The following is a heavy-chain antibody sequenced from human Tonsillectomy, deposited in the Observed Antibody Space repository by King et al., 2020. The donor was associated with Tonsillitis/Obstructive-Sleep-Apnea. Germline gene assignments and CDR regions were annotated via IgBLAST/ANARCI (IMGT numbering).Heavy chain of an antibody. CDR2: IRNKANSYTT. CDR3: ARGRIVVVITHHYYYMDV. CDR1: GFSFSEHN. V-gene: IGHV3-72*01. J-gene: IGHJ6*03. Sequence: VQLVESGGGLVQPGGSLRLSCAASGFSFSEHNMDWVRQAPGKGLEWVGRIRNKANSYTTEYAASVKGRFTISRDDSKNSLYLQMNSLKTEDTAVYYCARGRIVVVITHHYYYMDVWGKGTTVTVSS. D-gene: IGHD3-22*01.